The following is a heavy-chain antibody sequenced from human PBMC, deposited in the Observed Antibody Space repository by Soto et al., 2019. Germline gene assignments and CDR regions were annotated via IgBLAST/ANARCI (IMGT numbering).Heavy chain of an antibody. CDR1: GGTFSSYT. J-gene: IGHJ4*02. D-gene: IGHD4-17*01. V-gene: IGHV1-69*02. Sequence: QVQLVQSGAEVKKPGSSVKVSCKASGGTFSSYTISWVRQAPGQGLEWMGRIIPILGIANYAQKFQGRVTITADKSTSAAYMELSSLRSEDTAVYYCARRRDYGDRYYFDYWGQGTLVTVSS. CDR2: IIPILGIA. CDR3: ARRRDYGDRYYFDY.